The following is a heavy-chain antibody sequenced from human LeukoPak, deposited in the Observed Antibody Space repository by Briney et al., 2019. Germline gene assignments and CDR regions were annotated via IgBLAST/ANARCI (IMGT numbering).Heavy chain of an antibody. D-gene: IGHD2-21*02. Sequence: SVKVSSKASGGTFTIYAISWVRQAPGQGVEWMGRIIPIFGIANYTQKFQGRVTITADKSTSTAYMELRSLRSEDTAVYYCAGSYCGGDCHRGYYYYGMDVWGQGTTVTVSS. CDR1: GGTFTIYA. CDR2: IIPIFGIA. CDR3: AGSYCGGDCHRGYYYYGMDV. V-gene: IGHV1-69*04. J-gene: IGHJ6*02.